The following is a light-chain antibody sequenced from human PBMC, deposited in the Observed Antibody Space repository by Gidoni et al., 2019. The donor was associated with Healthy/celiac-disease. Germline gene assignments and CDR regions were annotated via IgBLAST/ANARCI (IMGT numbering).Light chain of an antibody. CDR3: QQYNSYWT. CDR2: DAS. V-gene: IGKV1-5*01. CDR1: QSISSW. Sequence: DIQMTQSPSTLSASVGDRVTITCRASQSISSWLAWYQQKPGKAPKLLIYDASSLESGVPSRFSVSGSGTEFTLTISSLQPYDFATYYCQQYNSYWTFGQGTKVEIK. J-gene: IGKJ1*01.